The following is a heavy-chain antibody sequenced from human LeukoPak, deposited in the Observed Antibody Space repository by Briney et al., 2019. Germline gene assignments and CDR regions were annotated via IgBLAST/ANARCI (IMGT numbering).Heavy chain of an antibody. Sequence: GGSLRLSCAASGFTFDDYAMHWVRQAPGKGLEWVSGISWNSGSIGYADSVKGRFTISRDNAKNSLYLQMNSLRAEDTAVYYCAKGIAAVGYYYFDYWGQGTLVTVSS. CDR1: GFTFDDYA. CDR3: AKGIAAVGYYYFDY. J-gene: IGHJ4*02. CDR2: ISWNSGSI. V-gene: IGHV3-9*01. D-gene: IGHD6-13*01.